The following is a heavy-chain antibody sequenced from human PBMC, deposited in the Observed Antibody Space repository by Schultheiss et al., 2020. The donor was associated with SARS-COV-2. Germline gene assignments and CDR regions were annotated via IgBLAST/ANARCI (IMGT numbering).Heavy chain of an antibody. CDR3: ARDRARGGFGVVRWFDP. J-gene: IGHJ5*02. V-gene: IGHV4-59*12. D-gene: IGHD3-3*01. CDR1: GGSFSSYY. CDR2: IYHSGST. Sequence: SETLSLTCAVYGGSFSSYYWSWIRQPPGKGLEWIGYIYHSGSTNYNPSLKSRVTISVDKSKNQFSLKLSSVTAADTAVYYCARDRARGGFGVVRWFDPWGQGTLVTVSS.